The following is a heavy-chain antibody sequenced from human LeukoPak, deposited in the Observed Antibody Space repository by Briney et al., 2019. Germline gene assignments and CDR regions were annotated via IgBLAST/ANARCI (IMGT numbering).Heavy chain of an antibody. J-gene: IGHJ4*02. CDR3: ARVDTGYGDYCFRY. CDR2: IIPIFGTA. D-gene: IGHD4-17*01. V-gene: IGHV1-69*13. CDR1: GYTFTDDY. Sequence: ASVKVSCKASGYTFTDDYIHRVRQAPGQGLEWMGGIIPIFGTANYAQKFQGRVTITADESTSTAYMELSSLRSEDTAVYYCARVDTGYGDYCFRYWGQGTLVTVSS.